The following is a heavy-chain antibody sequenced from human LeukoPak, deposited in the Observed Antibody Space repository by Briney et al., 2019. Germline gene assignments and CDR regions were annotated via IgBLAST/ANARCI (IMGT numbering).Heavy chain of an antibody. CDR3: ARASYDFDY. Sequence: PSXTLSLTCTVSGGSISSGSYYWSWIRQPAGKGLEWIVRIYTSGSTNYNPSLNSRVTISVDTSKNHFSLKLSSVTAADTAVYYCARASYDFDYWGQGTLVTVSS. CDR1: GGSISSGSYY. V-gene: IGHV4-61*02. CDR2: IYTSGST. J-gene: IGHJ4*02. D-gene: IGHD3-16*01.